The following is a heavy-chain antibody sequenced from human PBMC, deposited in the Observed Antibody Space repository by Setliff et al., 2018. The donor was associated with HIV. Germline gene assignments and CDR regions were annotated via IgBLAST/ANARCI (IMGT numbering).Heavy chain of an antibody. CDR1: GGSFSGNY. CDR3: SRGPGGWHRDYYYYMDV. J-gene: IGHJ6*03. V-gene: IGHV4-34*01. CDR2: INHSGST. Sequence: ASETLSLTCAVYGGSFSGNYWSWIRQPPGKGLEWIGEINHSGSTNYNPSLKSRVIISVDLSKNQFSLKLSSVNAADTAVYYCSRGPGGWHRDYYYYMDVWGKGTTVTVSS. D-gene: IGHD2-15*01.